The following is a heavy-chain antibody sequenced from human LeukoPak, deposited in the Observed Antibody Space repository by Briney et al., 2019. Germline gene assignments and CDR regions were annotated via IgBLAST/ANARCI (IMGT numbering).Heavy chain of an antibody. Sequence: GGSLRLSCTASAFTLGDFYMSWIRQAPGEGLEWIAYISNVGLTTYYAESVKGRFTISRDNAKNSLYLQMNSLRAEDTAVYYCACDFRYLGHDFWGQGTLVTVSS. CDR1: AFTLGDFY. J-gene: IGHJ4*02. CDR2: ISNVGLTT. D-gene: IGHD2-21*02. CDR3: ACDFRYLGHDF. V-gene: IGHV3-11*01.